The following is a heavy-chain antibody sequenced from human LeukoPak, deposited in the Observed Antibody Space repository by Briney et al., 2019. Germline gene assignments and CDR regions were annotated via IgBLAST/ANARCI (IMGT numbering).Heavy chain of an antibody. Sequence: GRSLRLSRAASGFTFSSYGMHWVRQAPGKGLEWVAMIWYDGSNKYYAESVKGRLTISRDSSKNTLFLQMNSLRAEDTAVYYCAKESGYCSSTSCFADAFDIWGQGTMVTVSS. CDR1: GFTFSSYG. J-gene: IGHJ3*02. CDR3: AKESGYCSSTSCFADAFDI. CDR2: IWYDGSNK. D-gene: IGHD2-2*01. V-gene: IGHV3-33*06.